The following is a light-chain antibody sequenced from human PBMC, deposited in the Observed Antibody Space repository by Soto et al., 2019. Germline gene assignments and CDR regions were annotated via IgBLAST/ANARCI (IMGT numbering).Light chain of an antibody. J-gene: IGKJ1*01. CDR1: QNVRAF. CDR2: GAS. V-gene: IGKV3-15*01. CDR3: HQFTAWPPT. Sequence: EAVLTQSPATLSVYPGETVTLSCRASQNVRAFLAWSQQKPGQSPRLLIYGASTRATGCPARFSGSGSGTDFTLTISSLQSEDSAMYYCHQFTAWPPTFGQGTKVEI.